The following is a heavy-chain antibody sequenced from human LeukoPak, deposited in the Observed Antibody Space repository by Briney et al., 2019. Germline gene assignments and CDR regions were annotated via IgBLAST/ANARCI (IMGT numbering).Heavy chain of an antibody. CDR3: ARDQTSKGDAFDI. CDR1: GGSISSYY. J-gene: IGHJ3*02. V-gene: IGHV4-59*01. CDR2: IYYSGST. Sequence: ASETLSLTCTVSGGSISSYYWSWIRQPPGKGLEWIGYIYYSGSTNYNPSLKSRVTISVDTSKNQFSLKLSSVTAADTAVYYCARDQTSKGDAFDIWGQGTMVTVSS.